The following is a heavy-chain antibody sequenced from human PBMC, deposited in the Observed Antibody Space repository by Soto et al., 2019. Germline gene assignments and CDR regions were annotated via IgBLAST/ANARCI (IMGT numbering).Heavy chain of an antibody. J-gene: IGHJ5*02. CDR2: IYPGDSDT. CDR1: AYNFAGYW. Sequence: PGESLKISCKASAYNFAGYWLGWVRQMPGKGLELMGIIYPGDSDTRYSPSFQGQVTFSADKSISTAYVQWSSLKASDTAIYYCARSYFRGGGNFVIFDLWGQGSLVTVSS. CDR3: ARSYFRGGGNFVIFDL. V-gene: IGHV5-51*01. D-gene: IGHD1-26*01.